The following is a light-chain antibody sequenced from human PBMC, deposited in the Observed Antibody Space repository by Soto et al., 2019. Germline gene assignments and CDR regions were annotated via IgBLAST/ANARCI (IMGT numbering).Light chain of an antibody. J-gene: IGLJ7*01. Sequence: QSALTQPASVSGSLGQSITISCTGTGSDIAGYNYISWYQQLPGKAPKLMIYQVTIRPSGISNRFSGSKSGNTASLTISGLQAEDEADYYCCSYTDGSSLLFGGGTQLTVL. CDR1: GSDIAGYNY. CDR2: QVT. V-gene: IGLV2-14*01. CDR3: CSYTDGSSLL.